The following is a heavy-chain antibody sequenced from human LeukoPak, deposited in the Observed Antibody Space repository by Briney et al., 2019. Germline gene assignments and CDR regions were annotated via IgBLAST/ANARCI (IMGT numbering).Heavy chain of an antibody. CDR2: ISGSGGST. D-gene: IGHD5-12*01. Sequence: GGSLRLSCAASGFTFSSYAMSWVRQAPGKGLEWVSAISGSGGSTYYADSVKGRFTISRDNSKNTLYLQMNGLRAEDTAVYYCARGPSGYHNTGGQGTLVTVSS. CDR1: GFTFSSYA. J-gene: IGHJ4*02. CDR3: ARGPSGYHNT. V-gene: IGHV3-23*01.